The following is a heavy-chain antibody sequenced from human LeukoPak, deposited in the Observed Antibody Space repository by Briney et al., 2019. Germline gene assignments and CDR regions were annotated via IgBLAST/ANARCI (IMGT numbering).Heavy chain of an antibody. J-gene: IGHJ3*02. CDR1: GYTFTSYG. CDR3: VRHITMIVVVIPDDAFDI. Sequence: ASVTVSCKASGYTFTSYGISWVRQAPRQGLEWMGWINAYNGNTNYAQKLQGRVTMTTDTSTSTAYMELRSLRSDDTAVYYCVRHITMIVVVIPDDAFDIWGQGTLVTVSS. V-gene: IGHV1-18*01. D-gene: IGHD3-22*01. CDR2: INAYNGNT.